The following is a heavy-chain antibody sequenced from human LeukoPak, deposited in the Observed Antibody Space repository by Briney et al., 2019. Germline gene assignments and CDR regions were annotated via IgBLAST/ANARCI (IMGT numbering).Heavy chain of an antibody. V-gene: IGHV5-51*01. CDR1: RYSFTSYW. D-gene: IGHD3-22*01. CDR2: IYPDNSDT. CDR3: ARHYSFDSIAYYPFHY. J-gene: IGHJ4*02. Sequence: GESLKISCQGSRYSFTSYWIGWVRQMPGKGLEWMGIIYPDNSDTRYSPSFQGQVTISADKSISTAYLQWSSLKASDTAMYYCARHYSFDSIAYYPFHYCGQGTLVTVSS.